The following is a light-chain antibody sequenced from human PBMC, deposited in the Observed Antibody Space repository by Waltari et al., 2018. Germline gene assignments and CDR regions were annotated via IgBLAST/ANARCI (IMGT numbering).Light chain of an antibody. CDR1: SSDVGGYNY. J-gene: IGLJ1*01. V-gene: IGLV2-14*03. CDR2: DVS. Sequence: QSALTQPASVSGSPGQSITISCTGTSSDVGGYNYVSWYQQHPGKAPKLMIYDVSTRPSGVSNRCAGSKSGNTASLTISGLQAEDEADYYCSSYTSSSTRVFGTGTKVTVL. CDR3: SSYTSSSTRV.